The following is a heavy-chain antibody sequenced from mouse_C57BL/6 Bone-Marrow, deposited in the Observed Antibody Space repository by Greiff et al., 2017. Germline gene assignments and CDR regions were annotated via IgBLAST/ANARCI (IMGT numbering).Heavy chain of an antibody. V-gene: IGHV1-19*01. CDR3: ARYGYYGDFDV. CDR2: INPYNGGT. Sequence: EVKLVESGPVLVKPGASVKMSCKASGYTFTDYYMNWVKQSHGKSLEWIGVINPYNGGTSYNQKFKGKATLTVDKSSSTAYMELNSLTSEDSAVYYCARYGYYGDFDVWGTGTTVTVSS. D-gene: IGHD2-2*01. J-gene: IGHJ1*03. CDR1: GYTFTDYY.